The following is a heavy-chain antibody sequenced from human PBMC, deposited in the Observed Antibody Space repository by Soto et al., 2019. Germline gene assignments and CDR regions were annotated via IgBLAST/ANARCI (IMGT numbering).Heavy chain of an antibody. CDR2: ISGSGGST. Sequence: GGSRRLSCAASGCTFSSYAMSWVRQAPGKGLEWVSAISGSGGSTYYADSVKGRFTISRDNSKNTLYLQMNSLRAEDTAVYYCAKPLGIAAQEYYFDYWGQGTLVTVSS. D-gene: IGHD6-13*01. V-gene: IGHV3-23*01. J-gene: IGHJ4*02. CDR3: AKPLGIAAQEYYFDY. CDR1: GCTFSSYA.